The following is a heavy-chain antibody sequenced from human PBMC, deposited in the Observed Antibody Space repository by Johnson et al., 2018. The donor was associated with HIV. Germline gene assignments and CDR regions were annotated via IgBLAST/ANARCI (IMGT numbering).Heavy chain of an antibody. CDR2: IYSRGSI. J-gene: IGHJ3*02. Sequence: HVQLVESGGRLVQPGGSLRLSCAASGFTFSSYGMHWVRQAPGKGLEWVSVIYSRGSIGYADSVKGRFTISRDNAKNSLYLQMNSLRAEDTALYYCAKEDGNLNAFDIWGQGTMVTVSS. D-gene: IGHD5-24*01. CDR1: GFTFSSYG. CDR3: AKEDGNLNAFDI. V-gene: IGHV3-NL1*01.